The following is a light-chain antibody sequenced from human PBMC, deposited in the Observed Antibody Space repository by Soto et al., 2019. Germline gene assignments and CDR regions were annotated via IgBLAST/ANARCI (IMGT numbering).Light chain of an antibody. V-gene: IGKV1-13*02. J-gene: IGKJ4*01. CDR2: DAS. CDR3: QQFDSYPLT. Sequence: AIQLTQSPSSLSASVGDRVIINCRASQGISGALAWYQQIPGRAPKVLIYDASSLESGVPLRFSGSGSGTDFTLIISSLQPEDFATYYCQQFDSYPLTFGGGTKVEIK. CDR1: QGISGA.